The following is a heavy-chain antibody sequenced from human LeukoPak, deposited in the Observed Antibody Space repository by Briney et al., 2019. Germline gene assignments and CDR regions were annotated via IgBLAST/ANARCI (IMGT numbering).Heavy chain of an antibody. Sequence: SETLSLTCAVYGGSFSGYYWSWIRQPPGKGLEWIGEINHSGSTNYNPSLKSRVTITVDTSKNQFSLKLSSVTAADTAVYYCARGLIAVAGTIYYYYYGMDVWGKGTTVTVSS. D-gene: IGHD6-19*01. V-gene: IGHV4-34*01. CDR1: GGSFSGYY. CDR2: INHSGST. J-gene: IGHJ6*04. CDR3: ARGLIAVAGTIYYYYYGMDV.